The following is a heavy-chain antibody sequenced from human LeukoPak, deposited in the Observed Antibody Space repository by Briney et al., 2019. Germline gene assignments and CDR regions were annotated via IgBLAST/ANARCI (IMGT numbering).Heavy chain of an antibody. CDR2: IYSGGST. Sequence: GGSLRLSCAASGFTVSSNYMSWVRQAPGKGLEWVSVIYSGGSTYYADSVKGRFTISRHNSKNTLYLQMNSLRAEDTAVYCCARDHSGSYQRAFDIWGQGTMVTVSS. J-gene: IGHJ3*02. CDR1: GFTVSSNY. D-gene: IGHD1-26*01. V-gene: IGHV3-53*04. CDR3: ARDHSGSYQRAFDI.